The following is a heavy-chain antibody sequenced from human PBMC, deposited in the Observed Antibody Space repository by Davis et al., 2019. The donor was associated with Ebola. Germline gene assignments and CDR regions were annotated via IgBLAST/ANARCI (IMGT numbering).Heavy chain of an antibody. J-gene: IGHJ4*02. CDR3: ARAGGNYYDSSGYYYGY. CDR2: IKQDGSEK. Sequence: GESLKISCAASGFTFSSYWMSWVRQAPGKGLEWVANIKQDGSEKYYVDSVKGRFTISRDNAKNSLYLQMNSLRAEDTAVYYCARAGGNYYDSSGYYYGYWGQGTLVTVSS. D-gene: IGHD3-22*01. CDR1: GFTFSSYW. V-gene: IGHV3-7*01.